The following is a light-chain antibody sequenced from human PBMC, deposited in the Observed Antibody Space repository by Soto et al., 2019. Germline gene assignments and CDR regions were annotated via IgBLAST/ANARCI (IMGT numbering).Light chain of an antibody. CDR2: DAS. CDR3: QQRSNWPPA. V-gene: IGKV3-11*01. CDR1: QSVSSY. J-gene: IGKJ1*01. Sequence: EIVLTQSPATLSLSPGERATLSCRASQSVSSYLAWYQQKPCQAPRLLIYDASNRAAGIPARFSGSGSGTDFTLTNSCLEPEDFAVYYCQQRSNWPPAFGQGTQVEIK.